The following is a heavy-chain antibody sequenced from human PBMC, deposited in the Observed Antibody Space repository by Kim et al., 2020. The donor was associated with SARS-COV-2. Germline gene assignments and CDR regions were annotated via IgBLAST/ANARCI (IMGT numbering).Heavy chain of an antibody. CDR2: IFYTGDK. CDR3: ARHSGYMIRGVVVTGAVDY. Sequence: SETLSLTCSVSSGSISTSDYFWGWIRQSPGKGLEWIGSIFYTGDKYVNPSFKTRVTISVDTSKSQFSLELRSVTAADTAVYYCARHSGYMIRGVVVTGAVDYWGQGALVTVSS. CDR1: SGSISTSDYF. D-gene: IGHD3-10*01. V-gene: IGHV4-39*01. J-gene: IGHJ4*02.